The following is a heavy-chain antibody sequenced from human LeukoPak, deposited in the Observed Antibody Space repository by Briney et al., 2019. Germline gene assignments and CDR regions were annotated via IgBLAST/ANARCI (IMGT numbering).Heavy chain of an antibody. CDR2: IYSGGST. CDR3: ARDRLYSSSSEDY. Sequence: GGSLRLSCAASGFTVSSTYMSWVRQAPGTGLEWVSVIYSGGSTYYADSVKGRFTISRDNSKNTLYLQMNSLRAEDTAVYYCARDRLYSSSSEDYWGQGTLVTVSS. V-gene: IGHV3-53*01. J-gene: IGHJ4*02. CDR1: GFTVSSTY. D-gene: IGHD6-6*01.